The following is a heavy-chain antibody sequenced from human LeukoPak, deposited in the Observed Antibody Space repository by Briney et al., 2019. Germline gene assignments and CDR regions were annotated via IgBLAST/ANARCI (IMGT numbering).Heavy chain of an antibody. CDR2: IYYSGST. CDR1: GGSISSYY. CDR3: ARESGYYYEN. D-gene: IGHD2-15*01. Sequence: SETLSLTCTVSGGSISSYYWSWLRQPPGKGLDWIGYIYYSGSTSYNPSLKSRVTMSVDTSKNQFSLKLSSVTAADTAVYYCARESGYYYENWGQGTLVTVSS. V-gene: IGHV4-59*01. J-gene: IGHJ4*02.